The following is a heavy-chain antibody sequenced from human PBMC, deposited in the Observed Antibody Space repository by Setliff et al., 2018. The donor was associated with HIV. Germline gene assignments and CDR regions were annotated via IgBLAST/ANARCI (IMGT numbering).Heavy chain of an antibody. J-gene: IGHJ6*03. CDR1: GGSFSGYY. CDR2: INPDRTT. V-gene: IGHV4-34*01. Sequence: SETLSLTCAVYGGSFSGYYWSWIRQPPGKGLEWIGEINPDRTTNYNPSLKSRVTISVDTSKNQFSLTLNSVTAADTAVYYCARGSRQLTIFGVVFKTNYYFMDVWGKGTAVTVSS. D-gene: IGHD3-3*01. CDR3: ARGSRQLTIFGVVFKTNYYFMDV.